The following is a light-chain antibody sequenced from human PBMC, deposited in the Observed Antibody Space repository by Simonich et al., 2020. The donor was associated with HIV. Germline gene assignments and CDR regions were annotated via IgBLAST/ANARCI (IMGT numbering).Light chain of an antibody. V-gene: IGLV6-57*03. CDR1: SGSIASHY. CDR2: EDN. Sequence: NFMLTQPHSVSESPGQTVTISCTRSSGSIASHYVQWYQQRPGSAPTTVIYEDNQRPPGGPDRFAGSIDSSSNSASLTISGLKTEDEADYYCQSYDSSNQGVFGGGTKLTVL. CDR3: QSYDSSNQGV. J-gene: IGLJ3*02.